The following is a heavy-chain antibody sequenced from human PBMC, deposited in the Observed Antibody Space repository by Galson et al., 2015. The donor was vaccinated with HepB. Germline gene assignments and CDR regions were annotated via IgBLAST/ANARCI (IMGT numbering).Heavy chain of an antibody. D-gene: IGHD3-22*01. Sequence: SLRLSCAASGFTFSSYSMNWVRQAPGKGLEWVSYISSSSSTIYYADSVKGRFTISRDNAKNSLYLQMNSLRDEDTAVYYCARDAPWEGIVVVTPSDAFDIWGQGTMVTVSS. CDR3: ARDAPWEGIVVVTPSDAFDI. J-gene: IGHJ3*02. CDR2: ISSSSSTI. CDR1: GFTFSSYS. V-gene: IGHV3-48*02.